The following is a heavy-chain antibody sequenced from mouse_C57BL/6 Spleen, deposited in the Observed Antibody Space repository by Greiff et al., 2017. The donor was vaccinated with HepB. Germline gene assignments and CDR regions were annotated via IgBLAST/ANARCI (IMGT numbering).Heavy chain of an antibody. CDR3: ARAYSNELRGAMDY. V-gene: IGHV5-4*01. D-gene: IGHD2-5*01. CDR1: GFTFSSYA. CDR2: ISDGGSYT. J-gene: IGHJ4*01. Sequence: EVQLQQSGGGLVKPGGSLKLSCAASGFTFSSYAMSWVRQTPEKRLEWVATISDGGSYTYYPDNVKGRFTISRDNAKNNLYLQMSHLKSEDTAMYYCARAYSNELRGAMDYWGQGTSVTVSS.